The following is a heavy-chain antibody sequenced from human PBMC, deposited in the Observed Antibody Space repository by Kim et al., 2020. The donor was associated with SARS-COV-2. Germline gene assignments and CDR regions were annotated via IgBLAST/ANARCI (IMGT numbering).Heavy chain of an antibody. D-gene: IGHD7-27*01. J-gene: IGHJ6*02. Sequence: SGPTLVKPTQTLTLTCTFSGFSLTTSGVGVAWIRQPPGKALEWLALIYWDDDKRYSPSLKSRLTITKDTSKNQVVLTMTNMDPVDTATYYCAHKHPIWAKNGMDVWGQGTTVTVSS. CDR3: AHKHPIWAKNGMDV. CDR1: GFSLTTSGVG. CDR2: IYWDDDK. V-gene: IGHV2-5*02.